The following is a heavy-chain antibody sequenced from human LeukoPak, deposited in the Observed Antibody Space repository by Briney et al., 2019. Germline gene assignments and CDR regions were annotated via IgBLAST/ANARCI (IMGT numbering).Heavy chain of an antibody. CDR2: INSDGSST. CDR3: ARDLMEVTMVRGVIEYYYYYGMDV. Sequence: GGSPRLSCAASGFTFSSYWMHWVRQAPGKGLVWVSRINSDGSSTSYADSVKGRFTISRDNAKNTLYLQMNSLRAEDTAVYYCARDLMEVTMVRGVIEYYYYYGMDVWGQGTMVTVSS. V-gene: IGHV3-74*01. J-gene: IGHJ6*02. CDR1: GFTFSSYW. D-gene: IGHD3-10*01.